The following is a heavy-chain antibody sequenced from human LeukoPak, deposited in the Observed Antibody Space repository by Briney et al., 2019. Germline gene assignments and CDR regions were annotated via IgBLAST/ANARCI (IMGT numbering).Heavy chain of an antibody. J-gene: IGHJ3*02. CDR1: GFTFSGYW. Sequence: GGSLRLSCAASGFTFSGYWMHWVRQAPGKGLVWVSRINSDGSSTSYADSVKGRFTISRDSAKNTLYLQMNSLRAEDTAVYYCVRGGYSYGFMLAFDIWGLGTRVTVSS. CDR3: VRGGYSYGFMLAFDI. V-gene: IGHV3-74*01. CDR2: INSDGSST. D-gene: IGHD5-18*01.